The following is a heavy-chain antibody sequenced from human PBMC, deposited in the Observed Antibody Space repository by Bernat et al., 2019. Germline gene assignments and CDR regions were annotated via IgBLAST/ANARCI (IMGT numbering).Heavy chain of an antibody. J-gene: IGHJ6*04. CDR3: ARDLGGMGGPFGAMDV. V-gene: IGHV3-21*05. Sequence: EVQLVESGGGLVKPGGSLRLSCAASGFTFSSYSMNWVRQAPGKGLEWVSYISRSSSYIYYADSVKGRFTISGDNAKNSLYLQMNSLRAEDTAVYYCARDLGGMGGPFGAMDVWGKGTTVTVSS. D-gene: IGHD3-3*01. CDR1: GFTFSSYS. CDR2: ISRSSSYI.